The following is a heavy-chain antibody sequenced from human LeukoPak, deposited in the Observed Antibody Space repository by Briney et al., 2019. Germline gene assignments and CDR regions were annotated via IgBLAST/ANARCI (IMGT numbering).Heavy chain of an antibody. D-gene: IGHD2-2*01. CDR3: AKEMRSSTSPIDY. CDR2: ISWNSGSV. Sequence: PGRSLRLSCAASGFTFDDYAMHWVRQAPGKGLEWVSGISWNSGSVGYADSVKGRFTISRGNAKNSLYLQMNSLRAEDTALYYCAKEMRSSTSPIDYWGQGTLVTVSS. J-gene: IGHJ4*02. CDR1: GFTFDDYA. V-gene: IGHV3-9*01.